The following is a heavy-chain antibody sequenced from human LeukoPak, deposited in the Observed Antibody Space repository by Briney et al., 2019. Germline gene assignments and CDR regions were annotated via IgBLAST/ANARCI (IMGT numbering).Heavy chain of an antibody. CDR2: INHSGST. Sequence: SQTLSLTCAVYGGSFSGYYWSWIRQPPGKGLERIGEINHSGSTNYNPSLKSRVTISVDTSKNQFSLKLSSVTAAGTAVYYCARDTYCSGGSCYYYAFDIWGQGTMVTVSS. V-gene: IGHV4-34*01. J-gene: IGHJ3*02. CDR3: ARDTYCSGGSCYYYAFDI. CDR1: GGSFSGYY. D-gene: IGHD2-15*01.